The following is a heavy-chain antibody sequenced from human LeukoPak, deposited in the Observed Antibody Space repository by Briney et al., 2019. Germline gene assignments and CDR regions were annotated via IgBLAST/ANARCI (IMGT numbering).Heavy chain of an antibody. Sequence: PGGSLRLSCAASGFTFSSYAMSWVRQAPGKGLEWVSAISGSGDSTYYGDSVKGRFTISRDNSKNTLYLQMNSLRAEDTAVYYCAKTRPLDSSSWPHGDYWGQRTLDTVSS. CDR2: ISGSGDST. CDR3: AKTRPLDSSSWPHGDY. J-gene: IGHJ4*02. CDR1: GFTFSSYA. D-gene: IGHD6-13*01. V-gene: IGHV3-23*01.